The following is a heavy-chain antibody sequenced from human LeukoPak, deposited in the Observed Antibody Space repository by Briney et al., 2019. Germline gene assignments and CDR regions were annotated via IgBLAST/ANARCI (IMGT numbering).Heavy chain of an antibody. D-gene: IGHD2-2*01. V-gene: IGHV3-7*03. CDR1: GFTLSGYF. J-gene: IGHJ4*02. CDR3: AKDQALSLSSSRALDY. Sequence: GGSLRLSCAASGFTLSGYFMSWVRQAPGEGLEWVASIKGDGSEKYYVDSVKGRFTISRDNAKNSLYLQMNSLRAEDTALYYCAKDQALSLSSSRALDYWGQGTLVTVSS. CDR2: IKGDGSEK.